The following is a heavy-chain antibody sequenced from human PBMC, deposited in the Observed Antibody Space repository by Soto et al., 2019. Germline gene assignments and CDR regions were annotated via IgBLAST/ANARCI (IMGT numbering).Heavy chain of an antibody. J-gene: IGHJ6*03. D-gene: IGHD3-3*01. Sequence: QVQLVQSVAEVKKPGASVKVSCKASGYSFTSYDISWVRQATGQGLEWMGWMNPNSGNTGYAQKFQGRVTMTRNTSISTAYMELSSLRSEDTAVYYCARGQGGTIFGVVSIDPYYYYYYMDVWGKGTTVTVSS. CDR2: MNPNSGNT. CDR3: ARGQGGTIFGVVSIDPYYYYYYMDV. CDR1: GYSFTSYD. V-gene: IGHV1-8*01.